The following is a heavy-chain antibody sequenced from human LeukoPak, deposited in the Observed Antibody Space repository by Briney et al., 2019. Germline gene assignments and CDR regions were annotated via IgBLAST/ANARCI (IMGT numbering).Heavy chain of an antibody. CDR3: ARQLVPARSNWFDP. V-gene: IGHV4-38-2*01. D-gene: IGHD6-13*01. J-gene: IGHJ5*02. Sequence: SETLSLTCAVSGYSISSGYYWGWIRQPPGKGLERIGSIYHSGSTYYNPPLKIRVTISVDTSKIQFSLKLSSVTAADTAVYYCARQLVPARSNWFDPWGQGTLVTVSS. CDR1: GYSISSGYY. CDR2: IYHSGST.